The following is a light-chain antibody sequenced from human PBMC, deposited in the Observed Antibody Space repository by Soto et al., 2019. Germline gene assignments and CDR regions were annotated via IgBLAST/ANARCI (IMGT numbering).Light chain of an antibody. V-gene: IGKV1-5*03. CDR3: QHYNSYSDA. J-gene: IGKJ1*01. CDR2: KAS. CDR1: QSISNF. Sequence: RCSRSASVGDIVTIPFRASQSISNFFTWYQQKPGKAPKLLIYKASTLKSGVPSRFSGSGSGTEFTLTISSLQPDDFATYYCQHYNSYSDAFGQGTNVDIK.